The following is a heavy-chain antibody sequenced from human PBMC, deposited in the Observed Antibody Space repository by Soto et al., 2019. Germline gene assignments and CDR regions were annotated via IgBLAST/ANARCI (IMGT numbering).Heavy chain of an antibody. CDR3: ARGGRGSSPPFDYYGMDV. V-gene: IGHV4-59*12. Sequence: TSETLSLTCPVSGGSISSYYWSWIRQPPGKGLEWIGYIYYSGSTNYNPSLKSRVTISVDTSKNQFSLKLSSVTAADTAVYYCARGGRGSSPPFDYYGMDVWGQGTTVTVSS. CDR2: IYYSGST. CDR1: GGSISSYY. D-gene: IGHD6-6*01. J-gene: IGHJ6*02.